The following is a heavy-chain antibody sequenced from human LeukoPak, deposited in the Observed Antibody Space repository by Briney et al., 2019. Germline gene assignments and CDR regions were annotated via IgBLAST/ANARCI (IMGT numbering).Heavy chain of an antibody. CDR1: GFTVSSNY. D-gene: IGHD4-23*01. Sequence: GGSLRLSCAASGFTVSSNYMSWVRQAPGKGLEWVSIMYPWGSAFYTDSVKGRFTVTRDESKNMMFLQMNTLRPDDTAMYYCVRQGGGDNCRWGQGALVTVSS. CDR3: VRQGGGDNCR. CDR2: MYPWGSA. J-gene: IGHJ4*01. V-gene: IGHV3-66*02.